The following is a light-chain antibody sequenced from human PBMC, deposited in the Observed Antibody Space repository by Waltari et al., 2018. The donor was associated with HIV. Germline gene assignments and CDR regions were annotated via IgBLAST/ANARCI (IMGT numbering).Light chain of an antibody. CDR3: SSYTSSSTYV. Sequence: QSVLTQPPSVSGSPGQSLTISCTGTSRDVGGYKDVSWYQQHPGKAPKLMIYDVSNRPSGVSNRFSGSKSGNTASLTISGLQAEDEADYYCSSYTSSSTYVFGTGTKVTVL. CDR2: DVS. V-gene: IGLV2-14*03. CDR1: SRDVGGYKD. J-gene: IGLJ1*01.